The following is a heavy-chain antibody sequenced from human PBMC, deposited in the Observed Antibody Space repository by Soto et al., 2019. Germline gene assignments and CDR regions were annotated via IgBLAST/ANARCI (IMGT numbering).Heavy chain of an antibody. CDR3: ARANDRYDAFDI. D-gene: IGHD1-1*01. V-gene: IGHV4-39*01. CDR1: GGSISSSSDY. J-gene: IGHJ3*02. Sequence: PSETLSLTGTVSGGSISSSSDYWGWIRQPPGKGLEWIGSIYYRGSTYYSPSLKSRVTISVDTSKNQFSLKLSSVTAADTAVYFCARANDRYDAFDIWGQGTMVTVSS. CDR2: IYYRGST.